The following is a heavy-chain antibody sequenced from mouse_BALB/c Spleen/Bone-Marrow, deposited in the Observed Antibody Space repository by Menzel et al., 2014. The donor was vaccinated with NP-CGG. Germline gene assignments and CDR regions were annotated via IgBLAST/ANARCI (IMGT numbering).Heavy chain of an antibody. V-gene: IGHV1S22*01. CDR2: IYPGNGST. J-gene: IGHJ2*01. CDR3: TLRLRY. CDR1: GYTFTSYW. D-gene: IGHD3-1*01. Sequence: KQSGSELVRPGASVKLSCKASGYTFTSYWMHWVKQRPGQGLEWIGNIYPGNGSTNYDEKFKSKATLTVDTSSSTAYMQLSSLTSEDSAVYYCTLRLRYWGQGTTLTVSS.